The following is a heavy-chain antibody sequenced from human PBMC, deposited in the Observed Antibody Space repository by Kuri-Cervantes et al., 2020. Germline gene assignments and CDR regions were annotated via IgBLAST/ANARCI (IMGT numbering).Heavy chain of an antibody. CDR3: ARDPIHYYDNPRQGYMDV. J-gene: IGHJ6*03. V-gene: IGHV1-69*05. Sequence: SVKVSCKASGGTFSSYAISWVRQAPGQGLEWMGGIIPIFGTANYAQKFQGRVTITTDESTSTAYMELISLRSEDTAVYYCARDPIHYYDNPRQGYMDVWGKGTTVTVSS. CDR2: IIPIFGTA. D-gene: IGHD3-22*01. CDR1: GGTFSSYA.